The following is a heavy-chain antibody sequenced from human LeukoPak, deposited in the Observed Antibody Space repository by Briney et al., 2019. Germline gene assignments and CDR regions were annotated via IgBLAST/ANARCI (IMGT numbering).Heavy chain of an antibody. CDR1: GGSFSGYY. CDR3: ARVVGSYGYRDASDI. Sequence: SETLSLTCAVYGGSFSGYYWNWIRQPPGKGLEWIGEINYRGSTNYNPSLKSRVSISVDTSKNQFSLNLGSVTAADTAVYYCARVVGSYGYRDASDIWGQGTMVTVSS. J-gene: IGHJ3*02. V-gene: IGHV4-34*01. CDR2: INYRGST. D-gene: IGHD5-18*01.